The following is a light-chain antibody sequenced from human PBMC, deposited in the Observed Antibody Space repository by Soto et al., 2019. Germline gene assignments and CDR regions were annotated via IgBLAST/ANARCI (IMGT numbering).Light chain of an antibody. V-gene: IGKV1-39*01. J-gene: IGKJ2*01. CDR3: QQYGSSPYT. CDR1: RTINTY. CDR2: GAS. Sequence: DVRMTQSPSSLSASVGDTITITCRASRTINTYLNWFQQKPGEPPRLLIYGASTLHDGVPSRFSGSGSGADFTLTISRLEPEDFAVYYCQQYGSSPYTFGQGTKLEIK.